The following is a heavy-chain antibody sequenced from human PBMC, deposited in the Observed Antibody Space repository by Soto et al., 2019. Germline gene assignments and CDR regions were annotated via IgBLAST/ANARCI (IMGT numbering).Heavy chain of an antibody. J-gene: IGHJ5*02. CDR1: GFTFSDYY. CDR2: VKHRPKNYDT. D-gene: IGHD3-16*01. Sequence: EIQLVESGGGSVQPGGSLRLSCVASGFTFSDYYMDLVRQAPGKGLEWVARVKHRPKNYDTEYAAYVTGRLIISRADSQNSMFLQMNSLQAEYTAVDYCVRKAMGWFVPWGQGTLVTVSS. CDR3: VRKAMGWFVP. V-gene: IGHV3-72*01.